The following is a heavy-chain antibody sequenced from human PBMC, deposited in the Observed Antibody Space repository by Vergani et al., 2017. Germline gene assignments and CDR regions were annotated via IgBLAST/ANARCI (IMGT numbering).Heavy chain of an antibody. J-gene: IGHJ4*02. Sequence: QVQLVESGGGVVQPGRSLRLSCAASGFTFGSYAMHWVRQAPGKGLEWVAVISYDGSNKYYADSVKGRFTISRDNSKNTLYLQMNSLRAEDTAVYYCARVRAITIFGVVIRKRGIDYWGQGTLVTVSS. D-gene: IGHD3-3*01. V-gene: IGHV3-30-3*01. CDR2: ISYDGSNK. CDR3: ARVRAITIFGVVIRKRGIDY. CDR1: GFTFGSYA.